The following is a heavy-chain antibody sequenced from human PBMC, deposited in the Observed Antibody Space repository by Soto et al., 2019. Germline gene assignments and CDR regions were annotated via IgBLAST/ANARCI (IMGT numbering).Heavy chain of an antibody. CDR3: AREPVTAKPEGVDF. V-gene: IGHV1-2*02. D-gene: IGHD2-21*02. CDR2: INPNSGGT. Sequence: QVQLVQSGAEVRKPGASVKVSCKASGYTFSDYYIHWVRQAPGQGLEWMGWINPNSGGTKYAPKFQGGVTMTRDTSTTTAYMELSRLRSGDTAVYYCAREPVTAKPEGVDFWGQGTLVTVSS. J-gene: IGHJ4*02. CDR1: GYTFSDYY.